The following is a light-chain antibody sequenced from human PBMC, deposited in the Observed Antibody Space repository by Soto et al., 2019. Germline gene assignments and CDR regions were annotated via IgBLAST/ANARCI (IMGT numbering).Light chain of an antibody. CDR1: QTFSSNF. CDR2: GAS. Sequence: EIMLTQSPGTLSLSPGERATLSCRASQTFSSNFLAWYQQKPGQAPSLLIYGASSRATGIPDRFTGSASGTDFTLTISRLEPEDFAVYFCQQYRTSPFTFGQGTNLEIK. J-gene: IGKJ2*01. V-gene: IGKV3-20*01. CDR3: QQYRTSPFT.